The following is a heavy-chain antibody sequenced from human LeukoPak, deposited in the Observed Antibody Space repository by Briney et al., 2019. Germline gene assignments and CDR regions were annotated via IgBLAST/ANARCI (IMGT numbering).Heavy chain of an antibody. CDR2: IIPIFGTA. CDR3: ARDDGGYFYGMDV. Sequence: GASVKVSRKASGGTFSSYAISWVRQAPGQGLEWMGGIIPIFGTANYAQKFQGRVTITADESTSTAYMELSSLRSEDTAVYYCARDDGGYFYGMDVWGQGTTVTVSS. V-gene: IGHV1-69*13. CDR1: GGTFSSYA. D-gene: IGHD6-13*01. J-gene: IGHJ6*02.